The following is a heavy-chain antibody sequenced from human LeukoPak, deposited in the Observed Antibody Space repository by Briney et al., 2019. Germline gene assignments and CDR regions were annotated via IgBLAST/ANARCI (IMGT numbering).Heavy chain of an antibody. Sequence: SETLSLTCTVSGGSISSGDYYWSWIRQPPGKGLEWIGYIYYSGSTYYNPSLKSRVTISVDTSKNQFSLKLSSVTAADTAVYYCARAVTDYYGSGSRSYYYYYGMGVWGQGTTVTVSS. D-gene: IGHD3-10*01. V-gene: IGHV4-30-4*01. J-gene: IGHJ6*02. CDR3: ARAVTDYYGSGSRSYYYYYGMGV. CDR2: IYYSGST. CDR1: GGSISSGDYY.